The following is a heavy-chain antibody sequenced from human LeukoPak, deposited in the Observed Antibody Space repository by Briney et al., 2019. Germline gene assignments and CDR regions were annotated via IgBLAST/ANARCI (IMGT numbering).Heavy chain of an antibody. D-gene: IGHD3-10*01. V-gene: IGHV1-2*02. CDR1: GYTFTGYY. Sequence: GASVKVSCKASGYTFTGYYMHWVRQAPGQGLEWMGWINTNSGGTNYAQKFQGRVTMTRDTSISTAYMELSRLRSDDTAVYYCASTGSGSYYGLTDYWGQGTLVTVSS. CDR2: INTNSGGT. J-gene: IGHJ4*02. CDR3: ASTGSGSYYGLTDY.